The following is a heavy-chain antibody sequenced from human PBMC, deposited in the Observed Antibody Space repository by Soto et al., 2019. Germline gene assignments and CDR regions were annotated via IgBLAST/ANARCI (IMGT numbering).Heavy chain of an antibody. Sequence: PSETLSLTCTVSGGSISSYYWSWIRQPPGKGLEWIGYTYYSGSTNYNPSLKSRVTISVDTSKNQFSLKLSSVTAADTAVYYCARDLRWYSYYYYGMDVWGQGTAVTVSS. V-gene: IGHV4-59*12. CDR2: TYYSGST. CDR1: GGSISSYY. D-gene: IGHD4-17*01. CDR3: ARDLRWYSYYYYGMDV. J-gene: IGHJ6*02.